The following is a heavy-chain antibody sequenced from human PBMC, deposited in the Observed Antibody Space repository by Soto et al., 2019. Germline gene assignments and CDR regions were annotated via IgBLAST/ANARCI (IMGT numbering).Heavy chain of an antibody. CDR2: ISPHNDRT. Sequence: QVQLVQSGADVKKPGSSVKVSCKSSGYNFTSYGISWVRQAPGQGLEWMGWISPHNDRTKYARRFHDRVTMTTETPPSPVYMELGSLRSDDTAVYYCARDLYYSSGRYFDHDAFDIWGQGTVVTVSS. D-gene: IGHD6-19*01. J-gene: IGHJ3*02. CDR3: ARDLYYSSGRYFDHDAFDI. CDR1: GYNFTSYG. V-gene: IGHV1-18*01.